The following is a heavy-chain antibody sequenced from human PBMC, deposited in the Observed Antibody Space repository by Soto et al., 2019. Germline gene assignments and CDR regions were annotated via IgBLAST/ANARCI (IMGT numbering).Heavy chain of an antibody. CDR2: VHDSWGS. CDR1: GGSISSYY. Sequence: TSETLSLTCTVSGGSISSYYWSWIRQPPGKGLEWIGYVHDSWGSHYNPSLKSRVAISLDTSKSQFSLKLTSVTATDTAMYYCMRQGFGALHGLVDVGGQGTTVTVSS. CDR3: MRQGFGALHGLVDV. D-gene: IGHD3-10*01. V-gene: IGHV4-59*08. J-gene: IGHJ6*02.